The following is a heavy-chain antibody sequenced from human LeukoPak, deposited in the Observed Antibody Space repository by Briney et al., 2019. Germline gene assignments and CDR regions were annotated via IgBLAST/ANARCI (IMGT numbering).Heavy chain of an antibody. V-gene: IGHV1-2*02. CDR3: ARNAMAVAGLFDY. D-gene: IGHD6-19*01. J-gene: IGHJ4*02. CDR2: INPNSGGT. Sequence: ASVKVSCKASGYTFTGYYMHWVRQAPGQGLEWMGWINPNSGGTNYAQKFQGRVTMTRDTSISTAYMELSRLRSDDTAVYYCARNAMAVAGLFDYWGQGTLVTVSS. CDR1: GYTFTGYY.